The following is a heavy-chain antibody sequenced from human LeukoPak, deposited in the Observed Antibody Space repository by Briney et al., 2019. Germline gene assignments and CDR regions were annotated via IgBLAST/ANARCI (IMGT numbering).Heavy chain of an antibody. V-gene: IGHV4-39*02. CDR3: ARRHGYYYGYYFDF. D-gene: IGHD5-18*01. Sequence: PSETLSLTCSVSAGSISSRSYLWGWVRQPPGKGLEWIGSVDYSGGTDYNPSLKSRVTISVDTSKNHFSLKLSSVTAADTAVYYCARRHGYYYGYYFDFWGQGTLVTVSS. J-gene: IGHJ4*02. CDR1: AGSISSRSYL. CDR2: VDYSGGT.